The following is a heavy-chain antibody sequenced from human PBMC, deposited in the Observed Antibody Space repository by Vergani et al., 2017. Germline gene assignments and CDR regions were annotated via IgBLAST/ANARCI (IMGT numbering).Heavy chain of an antibody. CDR2: IIPIFGTA. D-gene: IGHD6-13*01. Sequence: QVQLVQSGAEVKKPGSSVKVSCKASGGTFSSYAISWVRQAPGQGLEWMGRIIPIFGTANYAQKFQGRVTITADESTSTAYMELSSLRSEDTAVYYCARRASGSSWYYGGYWFDPWGQGTLVTVSS. J-gene: IGHJ5*02. V-gene: IGHV1-69*18. CDR1: GGTFSSYA. CDR3: ARRASGSSWYYGGYWFDP.